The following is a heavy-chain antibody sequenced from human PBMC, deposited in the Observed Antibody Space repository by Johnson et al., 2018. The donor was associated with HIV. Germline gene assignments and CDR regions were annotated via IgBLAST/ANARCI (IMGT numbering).Heavy chain of an antibody. J-gene: IGHJ3*02. Sequence: VQLVESGGGLIQPGGSLRLSCAASGFTVSSNYMSWVRQAPGKGLEWVSTISASGGSTYYADSVKGRFTISRDNSKDTLYLQMNSLRAEDTAVYYCAKDKAVGATHYFAFDIWGQGTMVTVSS. D-gene: IGHD1-26*01. V-gene: IGHV3-23*04. CDR1: GFTVSSNY. CDR3: AKDKAVGATHYFAFDI. CDR2: ISASGGST.